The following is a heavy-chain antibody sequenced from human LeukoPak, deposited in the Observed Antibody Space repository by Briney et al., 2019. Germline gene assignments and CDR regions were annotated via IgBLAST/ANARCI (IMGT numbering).Heavy chain of an antibody. CDR2: INHSGST. CDR3: AIGSGWYGLFY. J-gene: IGHJ4*02. Sequence: GSLRLSCAASGFSFSNYILTWVRQAPGKGLEWIGEINHSGSTNYNPSLKSRVTISVDTSKNQFSLKLSSVTAADTAVYYCAIGSGWYGLFYWGQGTLVTVSS. CDR1: GFSFSNYI. V-gene: IGHV4-34*08. D-gene: IGHD6-19*01.